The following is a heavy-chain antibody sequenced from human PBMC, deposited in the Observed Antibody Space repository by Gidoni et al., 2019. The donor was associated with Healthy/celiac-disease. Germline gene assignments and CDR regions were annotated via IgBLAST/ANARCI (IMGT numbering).Heavy chain of an antibody. CDR3: TTGGGGSYYQYYYYYYMDV. CDR2: IKSKTDGGTT. D-gene: IGHD3-10*01. Sequence: EVQLVESGGGLVKPGGSLRLSCAASGFTFSNAWMSWVRQAPGKGLEWVGRIKSKTDGGTTDYAAPVKGRFTISRDDSKNTLYLQMNSLKTEDTAVYYCTTGGGGSYYQYYYYYYMDVWGKGTTVTVSS. CDR1: GFTFSNAW. J-gene: IGHJ6*03. V-gene: IGHV3-15*01.